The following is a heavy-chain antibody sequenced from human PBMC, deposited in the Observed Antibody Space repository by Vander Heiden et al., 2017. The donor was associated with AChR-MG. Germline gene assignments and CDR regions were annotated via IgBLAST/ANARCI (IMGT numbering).Heavy chain of an antibody. D-gene: IGHD2-2*01. V-gene: IGHV3-30*03. CDR2: ISYDGSNK. CDR3: ASSPAEESFDY. J-gene: IGHJ4*02. Sequence: QVQLVESGGGVVQPGRSLRLSCAASGFTFSSYGMHWVRQAPGKGLEWVAVISYDGSNKYYADSVKGRFTISRDNSKNTLYLQMNSLRAEDTAVYYCASSPAEESFDYWGQGTLVTVSS. CDR1: GFTFSSYG.